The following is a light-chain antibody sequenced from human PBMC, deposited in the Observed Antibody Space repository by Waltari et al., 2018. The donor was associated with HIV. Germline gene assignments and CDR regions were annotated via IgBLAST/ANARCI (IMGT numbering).Light chain of an antibody. J-gene: IGLJ2*01. V-gene: IGLV1-44*01. Sequence: QSVLTKPPSASGTPGQTVTISCSGSPSCIGSNTVNWYHHLPGRAPKLLIYSDNQRPSGGPDRMSGSESGASASLDTSGLHSEEEADYSCAAWDDSLNGVVFGGGTKLTVL. CDR2: SDN. CDR1: PSCIGSNT. CDR3: AAWDDSLNGVV.